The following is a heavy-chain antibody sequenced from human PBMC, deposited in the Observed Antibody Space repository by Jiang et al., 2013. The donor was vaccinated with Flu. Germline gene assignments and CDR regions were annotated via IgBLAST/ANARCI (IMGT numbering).Heavy chain of an antibody. Sequence: YAVSVKSRITINPDTSKNQFSLQLNSVTPEDTAVYYCARAVAGTPREVIVDYWGQGTLVTVSS. J-gene: IGHJ4*02. CDR3: ARAVAGTPREVIVDY. V-gene: IGHV6-1*01. D-gene: IGHD6-19*01.